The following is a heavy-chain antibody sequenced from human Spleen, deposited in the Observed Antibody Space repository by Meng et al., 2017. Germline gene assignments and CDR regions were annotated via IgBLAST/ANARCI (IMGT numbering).Heavy chain of an antibody. CDR1: GFTFDDYA. V-gene: IGHV3-9*01. J-gene: IGHJ6*02. CDR3: AKDSVGAAGYGMDV. D-gene: IGHD1-26*01. Sequence: SLKISCAASGFTFDDYAMHWVRQAPGKGLEWVSGISWNSGSIGYADSVKGRFTISRDNAKNSLYLQMNSLRAEDTALYYCAKDSVGAAGYGMDVWGQGTTVTVSS. CDR2: ISWNSGSI.